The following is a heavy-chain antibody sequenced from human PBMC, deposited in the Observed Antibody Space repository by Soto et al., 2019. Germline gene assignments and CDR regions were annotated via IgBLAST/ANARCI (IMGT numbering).Heavy chain of an antibody. CDR1: GFTFSSSA. J-gene: IGHJ4*01. D-gene: IGHD1-7*01. V-gene: IGHV3-23*04. CDR3: AKSGTTNFFDF. CDR2: ISDGGRFT. Sequence: EVQLVESGGDLVQPGGSLRLSCAVSGFTFSSSAMNWVRQAPGKGLEWVSAISDGGRFTYYIDSVKGRFTVSRDDSKNTLYLQMNTLRGEDTAIYYCAKSGTTNFFDFWGHGALVTVSS.